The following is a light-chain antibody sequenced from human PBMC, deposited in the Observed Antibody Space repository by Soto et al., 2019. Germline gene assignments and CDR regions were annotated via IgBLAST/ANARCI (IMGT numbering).Light chain of an antibody. J-gene: IGKJ5*01. Sequence: EIVLTQSPGTLSLSPGERATLSCRASQSVYSNYLAWYQQKPGQAPRLLIHDASSRATGIPDRFSGSGSGIDFTLTISRLEPEDFAVYYCQQYGKSPPITFGQGTRLEIK. CDR3: QQYGKSPPIT. V-gene: IGKV3-20*01. CDR2: DAS. CDR1: QSVYSNY.